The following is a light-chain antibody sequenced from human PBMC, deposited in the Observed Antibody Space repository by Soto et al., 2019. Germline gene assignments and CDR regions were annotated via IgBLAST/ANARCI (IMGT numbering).Light chain of an antibody. V-gene: IGKV3-15*01. J-gene: IGKJ1*01. CDR1: QSVSTS. CDR3: QQYHNWPRT. CDR2: GES. Sequence: EIVMTQSPATLSVSPGESATLSCRASQSVSTSLAWYQQKTGQAPRILIYGESTRATGIPNRFTGSGSGTEFNLTISRLQSEDFAVYYCQQYHNWPRTXGQGTKVDIK.